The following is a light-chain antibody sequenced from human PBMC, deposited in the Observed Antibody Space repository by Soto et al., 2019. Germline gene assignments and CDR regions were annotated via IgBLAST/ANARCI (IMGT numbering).Light chain of an antibody. CDR3: RQYNNWPPFS. J-gene: IGKJ3*01. V-gene: IGKV3-15*01. CDR2: GAS. Sequence: EIVMTQSPATLSVSPGDRATLSCRASQSISSNLAWYQQKNGQTPRLLIYGASTRAAGIPARFSGSGSRTDFTLTISSLQSEDFAVYYCRQYNNWPPFSFGPGTKVDIK. CDR1: QSISSN.